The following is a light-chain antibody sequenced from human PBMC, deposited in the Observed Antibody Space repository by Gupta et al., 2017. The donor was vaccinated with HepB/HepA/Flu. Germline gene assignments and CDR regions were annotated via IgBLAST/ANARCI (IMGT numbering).Light chain of an antibody. CDR1: QSVINW. CDR3: QKEDNCPWT. J-gene: IGKJ1*01. CDR2: KAS. Sequence: DIQMTQSPSTLSASVGDRVTITYRASQSVINWLAWYQQKPGKAPNLLIYKASSLESGVPSRFSGSGCGTEFTLTISSRQPDDFATYYCQKEDNCPWTFGQGTKVEI. V-gene: IGKV1-5*03.